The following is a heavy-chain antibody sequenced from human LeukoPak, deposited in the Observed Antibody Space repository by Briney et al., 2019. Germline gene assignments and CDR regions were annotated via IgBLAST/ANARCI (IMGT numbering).Heavy chain of an antibody. CDR1: GFTFSNYA. CDR3: LRGDRRDY. Sequence: GGSLRLSCAASGFTFSNYAMSWVRQAPGKGLEWVSSISESGSTYYTHSVKGRFTISRDNSKNTLYLQMNSLRVEDTAVYYCLRGDRRDYWGQGTLVTVSS. CDR2: ISESGST. V-gene: IGHV3-23*01. J-gene: IGHJ4*02.